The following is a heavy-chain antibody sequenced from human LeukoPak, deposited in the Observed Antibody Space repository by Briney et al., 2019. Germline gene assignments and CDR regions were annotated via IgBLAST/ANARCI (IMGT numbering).Heavy chain of an antibody. D-gene: IGHD3-10*01. CDR2: INHSGST. CDR3: ASFTMVRGVIMTGIDY. Sequence: SETLSLTCAVYGGSFSGYYWSWIRQPPGKGLEWIGEINHSGSTNYNPSLKSRVTISVDTSKNQFSLKLSSVTAADTAVYYCASFTMVRGVIMTGIDYWGQGTLVTVSS. CDR1: GGSFSGYY. J-gene: IGHJ4*02. V-gene: IGHV4-34*01.